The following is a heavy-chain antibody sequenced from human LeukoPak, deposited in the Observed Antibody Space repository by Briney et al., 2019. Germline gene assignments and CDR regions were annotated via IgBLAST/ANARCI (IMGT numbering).Heavy chain of an antibody. CDR1: GYTLTELS. D-gene: IGHD6-13*01. CDR3: ATDPGRGGSSLKKNYYYYMDV. CDR2: FDPEDGET. J-gene: IGHJ6*03. V-gene: IGHV1-24*01. Sequence: GASVKVSCKVSGYTLTELSMHWVRQAPGKGLEWMGGFDPEDGETIYAQKFQGRVTMTEDTSTDTAYMELSSLRSEDTAVYYCATDPGRGGSSLKKNYYYYMDVWGKGTTVTISS.